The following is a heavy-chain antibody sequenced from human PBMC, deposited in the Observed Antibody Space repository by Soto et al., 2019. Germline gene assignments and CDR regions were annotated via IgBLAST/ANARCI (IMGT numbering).Heavy chain of an antibody. V-gene: IGHV2-5*01. CDR3: ARLQIVLMVYARAQGGWNWFDP. D-gene: IGHD2-8*01. CDR1: GFSLSTSGVG. CDR2: IYWNDDK. J-gene: IGHJ5*02. Sequence: QITLKESGPTLVKPTQTLTLTCTFSGFSLSTSGVGVGWLHQPPGKALEWLALIYWNDDKRYSPALKSRLTITKDTSKNQVVLTMTNMDPVDTATYYCARLQIVLMVYARAQGGWNWFDPWGQGTLVTVSS.